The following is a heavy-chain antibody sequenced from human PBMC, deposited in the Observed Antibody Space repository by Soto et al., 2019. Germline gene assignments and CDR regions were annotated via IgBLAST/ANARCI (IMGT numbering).Heavy chain of an antibody. Sequence: QVQLQQWGAGLLKPSETLSLTCAVYGGSFSGYYWSWIRQPPGKGLEWIGEIHHSGSTNYNPSHKSRVTISVDTSKNQFSLKLSSVTAADTAVYYCARGYCSGGSCYPNAFDIWGQGTMVTVSS. CDR1: GGSFSGYY. V-gene: IGHV4-34*01. CDR3: ARGYCSGGSCYPNAFDI. J-gene: IGHJ3*02. D-gene: IGHD2-15*01. CDR2: IHHSGST.